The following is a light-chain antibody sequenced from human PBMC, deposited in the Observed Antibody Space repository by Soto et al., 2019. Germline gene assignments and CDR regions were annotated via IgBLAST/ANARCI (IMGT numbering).Light chain of an antibody. CDR1: QSVSSD. CDR2: GAS. J-gene: IGKJ4*01. Sequence: EIVMTQSPATLSVSPGERVTLSCRASQSVSSDLAWYQQKPGQAPRLLIYGASTRATGIPARFSGSGSGTEFTLTINSLQSEDFAVYYCQQYDNWVTFGGGTKVDIK. CDR3: QQYDNWVT. V-gene: IGKV3-15*01.